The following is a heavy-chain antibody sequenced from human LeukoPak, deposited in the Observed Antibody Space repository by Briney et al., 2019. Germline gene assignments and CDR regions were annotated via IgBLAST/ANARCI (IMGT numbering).Heavy chain of an antibody. Sequence: PSETLSLTCAVSGGTMKSDSYSWSWIRQPPGKGLEWIGYIYYDRSTYYNPALKSRVSISIDTSKNQFSLKLRSVTAADTAVYYCARYEYDFWSGCNWFDPWGQRTLVTVSS. J-gene: IGHJ5*02. CDR3: ARYEYDFWSGCNWFDP. D-gene: IGHD3-3*01. CDR2: IYYDRST. V-gene: IGHV4-30-2*02. CDR1: GGTMKSDSYS.